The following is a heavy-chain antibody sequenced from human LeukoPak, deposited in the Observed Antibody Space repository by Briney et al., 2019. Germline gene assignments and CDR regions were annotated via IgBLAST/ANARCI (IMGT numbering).Heavy chain of an antibody. Sequence: GGSLRLSCAASGFTFSSYAMSWVRQAPGKGLEWVSAISGSGGSTYCADSVRGRFTISRDNSKNTLYLQMNSLRAEDTAVYYCAKDRIQLWLRTYYYYGMDVWGQGTTVTVSS. V-gene: IGHV3-23*01. CDR2: ISGSGGST. D-gene: IGHD5-18*01. CDR1: GFTFSSYA. J-gene: IGHJ6*02. CDR3: AKDRIQLWLRTYYYYGMDV.